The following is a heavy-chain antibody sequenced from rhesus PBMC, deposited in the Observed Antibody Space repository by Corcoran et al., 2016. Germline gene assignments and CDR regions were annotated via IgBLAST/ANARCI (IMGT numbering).Heavy chain of an antibody. Sequence: QVQLQVSGPGLVKPSETLSLTCAVPGGSTSSTYLRWIRRPPGKGLGWIGRIPGSGGSTDYNPSLKSRVTMSTDTAKNQFSRKLSSVTAADTAVYYCARVSRGSYYFDYWGQGVRVTVSS. CDR3: ARVSRGSYYFDY. CDR2: IPGSGGST. D-gene: IGHD6-19*01. CDR1: GGSTSSTY. J-gene: IGHJ4*01. V-gene: IGHV4-160*01.